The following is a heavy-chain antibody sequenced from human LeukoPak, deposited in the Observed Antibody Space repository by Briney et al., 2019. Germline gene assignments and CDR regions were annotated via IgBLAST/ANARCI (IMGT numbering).Heavy chain of an antibody. CDR1: GDSVSSNSAA. CDR3: ARDTCVSGWSTYYYYYMDV. J-gene: IGHJ6*03. CDR2: TYYRSKWYN. Sequence: SQTLSLTCAISGDSVSSNSAAWNWIRQSPSRGLEWLGRTYYRSKWYNDYAVSVKSRITINPDTSKNQFSLQLNSVTPEDTAVYYCARDTCVSGWSTYYYYYMDVWGKGTTVTVSS. D-gene: IGHD6-19*01. V-gene: IGHV6-1*01.